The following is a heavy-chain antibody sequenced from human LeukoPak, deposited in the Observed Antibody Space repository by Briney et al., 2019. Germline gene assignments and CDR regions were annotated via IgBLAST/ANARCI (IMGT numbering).Heavy chain of an antibody. CDR3: ARYREVGATVDY. CDR1: GGSISSSSYY. D-gene: IGHD1-26*01. Sequence: SETLSLTCTVSGGSISSSSYYWGWIRQPPGRGLEWIASIYYRGSTHYNPSLASLKSRVTISGDTSKNQFSLKLSSVTAADTAVYYCARYREVGATVDYWGQGTLVTVSS. V-gene: IGHV4-39*07. CDR2: IYYRGST. J-gene: IGHJ4*02.